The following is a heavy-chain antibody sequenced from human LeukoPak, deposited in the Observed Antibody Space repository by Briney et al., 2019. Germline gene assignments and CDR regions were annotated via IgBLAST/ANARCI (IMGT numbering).Heavy chain of an antibody. D-gene: IGHD3-3*01. CDR3: ARGGEYYDFWSGSIRASYFDY. Sequence: SETLSLTCTVSGGSISSGGYYWSWIRQPPGKGLEWIGYIYHSGSTYYNPSLKSRVTISVDRSKNQFSLKLSSVTAADTAVYYCARGGEYYDFWSGSIRASYFDYWGQGTLVTVSS. V-gene: IGHV4-30-2*01. J-gene: IGHJ4*02. CDR2: IYHSGST. CDR1: GGSISSGGYY.